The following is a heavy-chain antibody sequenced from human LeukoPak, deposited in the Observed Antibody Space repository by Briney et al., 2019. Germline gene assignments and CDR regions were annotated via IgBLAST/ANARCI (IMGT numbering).Heavy chain of an antibody. Sequence: SETLSLTCTVSGGSISNSGYYWSWIRQPPGKGLEWIGYIYHSGSTDYNPSLKSRVTISVDGSKNQFSLKLSSVTAADTAVYYCARVEYDYIRGRFGQFDYWGQGTPVTVSS. J-gene: IGHJ4*02. D-gene: IGHD3-16*01. CDR1: GGSISNSGYY. V-gene: IGHV4-30-2*01. CDR3: ARVEYDYIRGRFGQFDY. CDR2: IYHSGST.